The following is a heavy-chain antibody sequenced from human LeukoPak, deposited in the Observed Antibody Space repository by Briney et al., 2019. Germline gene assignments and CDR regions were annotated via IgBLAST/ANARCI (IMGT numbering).Heavy chain of an antibody. J-gene: IGHJ6*02. CDR3: ATLMITFGGVLLYGMDV. CDR2: ISAYNGNT. V-gene: IGHV1-18*01. D-gene: IGHD3-16*01. CDR1: GYTFTIYG. Sequence: AASVKVSCRASGYTFTIYGISWVRQAPGQGREWMGWISAYNGNTNYAQKLQGRVTMTTDTSTSTAYMELRSLRSDDTAVYYCATLMITFGGVLLYGMDVWGQGTTVTVSS.